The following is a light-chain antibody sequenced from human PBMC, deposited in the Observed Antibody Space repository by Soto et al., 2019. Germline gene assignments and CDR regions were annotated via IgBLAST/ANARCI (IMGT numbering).Light chain of an antibody. V-gene: IGKV3D-20*02. J-gene: IGKJ5*01. Sequence: EIVLTQSPGTRSLSPAERSTLSCRASQSVSNNYLAWYQQKPGQAPGLLIYGASTRATAIPARFSGSGSGTDFTLTVSSLQPEDFAVYFCHQRYNWPRVTFGQGTRLEIK. CDR3: HQRYNWPRVT. CDR2: GAS. CDR1: QSVSNNY.